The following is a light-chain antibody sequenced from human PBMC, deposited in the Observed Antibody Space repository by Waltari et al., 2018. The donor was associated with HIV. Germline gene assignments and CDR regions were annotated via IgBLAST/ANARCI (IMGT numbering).Light chain of an antibody. CDR2: WAS. CDR3: QALFITPPT. CDR1: QSVLFTSNKKNY. Sequence: DVVMTQSPYALVGSLGDRVTINCKSSQSVLFTSNKKNYLAWYQQKPGQPPRLLVYWASTRESWGPARFRGNRSRTKFPPPLRRLQAEGAAIYYLQALFITPPTFRPGTKVEI. J-gene: IGKJ1*01. V-gene: IGKV4-1*01.